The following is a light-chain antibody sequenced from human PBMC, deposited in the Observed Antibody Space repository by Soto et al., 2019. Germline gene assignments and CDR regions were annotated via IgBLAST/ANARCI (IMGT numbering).Light chain of an antibody. CDR2: ENN. V-gene: IGLV1-51*01. CDR1: TSNIGNNY. CDR3: GTWDSSLSAGV. J-gene: IGLJ3*02. Sequence: QSVLTQPPSVSAASGQKVTISCSGRTSNIGNNYVYWYQQLPGTAPKLLIYENNKRASGIPDRFSGSKSGTSATLGITGLQTGDEADYYCGTWDSSLSAGVFGGGTEVTVL.